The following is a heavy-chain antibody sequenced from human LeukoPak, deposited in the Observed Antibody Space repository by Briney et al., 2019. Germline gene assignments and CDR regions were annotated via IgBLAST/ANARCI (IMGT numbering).Heavy chain of an antibody. D-gene: IGHD3-10*01. CDR2: IFYSGST. CDR1: GGSISRGGYS. Sequence: PSQTLSLTCTVSGGSISRGGYSWSWIRQHPGKGLEWIGYIFYSGSTYYNPSLKSRVTISVDTSKNQFSLKLSSVTAADTAVYYCARGQNYYGSGSYLRGFDYWGQGTLVTVSS. J-gene: IGHJ4*02. CDR3: ARGQNYYGSGSYLRGFDY. V-gene: IGHV4-31*03.